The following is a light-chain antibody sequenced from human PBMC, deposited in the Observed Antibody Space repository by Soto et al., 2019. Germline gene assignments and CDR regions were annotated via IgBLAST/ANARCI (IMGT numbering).Light chain of an antibody. CDR1: QSVRRD. V-gene: IGKV3-11*01. CDR3: QQRSDWPRIT. CDR2: DAS. J-gene: IGKJ5*01. Sequence: EVVLTQSPATLSLSPGDRATLSCRASQSVRRDLAWYQQKPGQAPRLLIYDASNRATGIPVRFSGSGSGTDFTLTISSLEPEDFAVYFCQQRSDWPRITFGQGTRLEIK.